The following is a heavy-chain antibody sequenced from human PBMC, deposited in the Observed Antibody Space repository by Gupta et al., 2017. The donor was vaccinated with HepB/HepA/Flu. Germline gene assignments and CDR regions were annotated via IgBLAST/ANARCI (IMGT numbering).Heavy chain of an antibody. Sequence: QVQLQQWGAGLLKPSETLSLTCAVYGGSFSGYYWSWIRQPPGKGLEWIGEINHSGSTNYNPSLKSRVTISVDTSKNQFSLTLSSVTAADTAVYYCAIFPPDYYDSSGVQHWGQGTLVTVYS. CDR1: GGSFSGYY. CDR3: AIFPPDYYDSSGVQH. CDR2: INHSGST. J-gene: IGHJ1*01. V-gene: IGHV4-34*01. D-gene: IGHD3-22*01.